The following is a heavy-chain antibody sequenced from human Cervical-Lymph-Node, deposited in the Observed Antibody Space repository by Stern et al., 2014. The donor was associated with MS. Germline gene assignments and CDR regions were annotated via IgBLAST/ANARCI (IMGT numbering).Heavy chain of an antibody. CDR2: MSNSGTT. V-gene: IGHV4-59*07. D-gene: IGHD5-18*01. CDR1: GASMKNFY. CDR3: ARGRHTAMVTSGRYFDL. Sequence: LQLQESGPGRVQPSDTLSLTCTVSGASMKNFYWNWIRQPPGKGLEWIGHMSNSGTTYYDPSLKSRVTMSMDASKQQFSLRLTSVTPVDTAVYFCARGRHTAMVTSGRYFDLWGQGTLVTVSS. J-gene: IGHJ4*02.